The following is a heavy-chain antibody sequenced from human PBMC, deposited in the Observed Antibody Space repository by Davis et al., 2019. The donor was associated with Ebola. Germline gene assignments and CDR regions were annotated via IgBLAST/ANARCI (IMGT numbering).Heavy chain of an antibody. CDR3: ARALNFCSSTSCYFPYYYYYMDV. CDR2: IIPIFGTA. Sequence: SVKVSCKASGGTFSSYAISWVRQAPGQGLEWMGGIIPIFGTANYAQKFQGRVTITADESTSTAYMELSSLRSEDTAVYYCARALNFCSSTSCYFPYYYYYMDVWGKGTTVTVSS. V-gene: IGHV1-69*13. D-gene: IGHD2-2*01. CDR1: GGTFSSYA. J-gene: IGHJ6*03.